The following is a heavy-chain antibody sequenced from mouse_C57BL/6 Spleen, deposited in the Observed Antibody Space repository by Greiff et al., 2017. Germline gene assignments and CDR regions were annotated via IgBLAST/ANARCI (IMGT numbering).Heavy chain of an antibody. Sequence: VQLQQSGPELVKPGASVKISCKASGYAFSSSWMNWVKQRPGKGLEWIGRIYPGDGDTNYNGKFKGKATLTADKSSRLAYMQLSSLTSEDFAVYFCARDYASYYFDYWGQGTTLTVSS. CDR2: IYPGDGDT. CDR3: ARDYASYYFDY. D-gene: IGHD1-1*02. J-gene: IGHJ2*01. CDR1: GYAFSSSW. V-gene: IGHV1-82*01.